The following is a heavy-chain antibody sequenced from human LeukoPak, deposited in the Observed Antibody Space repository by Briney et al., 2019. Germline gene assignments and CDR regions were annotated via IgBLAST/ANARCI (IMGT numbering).Heavy chain of an antibody. D-gene: IGHD3-10*01. J-gene: IGHJ4*02. CDR3: ARAPPGVHPFDS. CDR2: IYTGGSI. CDR1: GFTVSSNY. V-gene: IGHV3-53*01. Sequence: GGSLRLSCAASGFTVSSNYMSWVRQAPGKGLEWVSVIYTGGSIYYADSVKGRITISRDNSQNTLYLQMNSLRAEDTAVYYCARAPPGVHPFDSWGQGRLVNVSS.